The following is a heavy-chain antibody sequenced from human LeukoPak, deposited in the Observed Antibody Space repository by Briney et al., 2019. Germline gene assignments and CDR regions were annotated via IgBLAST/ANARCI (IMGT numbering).Heavy chain of an antibody. Sequence: SETLSLTCTVSGGSISSGSYYWSWIRQPAGKGLEWIGRIYTSGSTNYNPSLKSRVTISVDTSKNQFSLKLSSVTAADTAVYYCARDAPLRGYFYCYMDVWGKGTTVTISS. CDR1: GGSISSGSYY. CDR3: ARDAPLRGYFYCYMDV. CDR2: IYTSGST. J-gene: IGHJ6*03. D-gene: IGHD5-12*01. V-gene: IGHV4-61*02.